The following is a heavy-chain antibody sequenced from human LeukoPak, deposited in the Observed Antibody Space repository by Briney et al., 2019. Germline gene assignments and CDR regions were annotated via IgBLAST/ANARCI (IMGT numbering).Heavy chain of an antibody. CDR2: INAGNGNT. Sequence: ASVKVSCKASGYTFTSYAMHWVRQAPGQRLEWMGWINAGNGNTKYSQKFQGRVTITRDTSASTAYMELSSLRSEDTAVYYCARDYDFWSGHPHFDYWGQGTLVTVSS. CDR1: GYTFTSYA. CDR3: ARDYDFWSGHPHFDY. J-gene: IGHJ4*02. D-gene: IGHD3-3*01. V-gene: IGHV1-3*01.